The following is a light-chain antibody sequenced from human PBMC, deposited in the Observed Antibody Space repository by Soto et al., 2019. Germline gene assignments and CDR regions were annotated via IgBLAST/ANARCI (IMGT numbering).Light chain of an antibody. CDR3: SSYAGSSNV. CDR2: EVN. Sequence: QSALTQPPSASGSPGQSVAISCTGTSSDVGGYNYVSWYQQHPGKAPKLIIYEVNKRPSGVPDRFSGSKSGNTASLTVSGLQAEDEADYYCSSYAGSSNVFGTGTKVTAL. CDR1: SSDVGGYNY. J-gene: IGLJ1*01. V-gene: IGLV2-8*01.